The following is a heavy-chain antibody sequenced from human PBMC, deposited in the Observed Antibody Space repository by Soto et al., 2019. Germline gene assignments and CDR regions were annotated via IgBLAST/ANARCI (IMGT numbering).Heavy chain of an antibody. V-gene: IGHV1-69*13. J-gene: IGHJ5*02. CDR1: GGTFSSYA. CDR2: IIPIFGTA. D-gene: IGHD2-2*01. CDR3: ARERWGYCSSTSCPNWFDP. Sequence: SVKVSCKASGGTFSSYAISWVRQAPGQGLEWMGGIIPIFGTANYAQKFQGRVTITADESTSTAYMELSSLRSEDTAVYYCARERWGYCSSTSCPNWFDPWGQGTLVTVSS.